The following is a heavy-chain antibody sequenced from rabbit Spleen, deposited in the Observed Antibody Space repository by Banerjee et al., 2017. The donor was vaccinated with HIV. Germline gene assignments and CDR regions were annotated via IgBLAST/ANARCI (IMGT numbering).Heavy chain of an antibody. CDR3: ARDAGVSSDL. J-gene: IGHJ4*01. CDR2: IDGVFGTT. Sequence: HLKESGGGLVQPGGSLKLSCKASGFTLSSYYMNWVRQAPGKGLEWIGYIDGVFGTTYYARWVNGRFTISSHNAQNTLYLQMNSLTAADTATYFCARDAGVSSDLWGQGTLVTVS. CDR1: GFTLSSYY. D-gene: IGHD1-1*01. V-gene: IGHV1S7*01.